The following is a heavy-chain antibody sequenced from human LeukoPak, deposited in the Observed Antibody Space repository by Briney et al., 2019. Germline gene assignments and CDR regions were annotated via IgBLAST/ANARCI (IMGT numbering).Heavy chain of an antibody. J-gene: IGHJ4*02. V-gene: IGHV3-23*01. D-gene: IGHD2-15*01. CDR2: ISGSGVST. CDR1: GFTFSSYA. CDR3: AKDYCSGDSCYSSFDY. Sequence: GGSLRLSCAASGFTFSSYAMSWVRQAPGKGLEWVSAISGSGVSTYYADSVKGRFTISRDNSKNTLYLQMNSLRAEDTAVYYCAKDYCSGDSCYSSFDYWGQGTLVTVSS.